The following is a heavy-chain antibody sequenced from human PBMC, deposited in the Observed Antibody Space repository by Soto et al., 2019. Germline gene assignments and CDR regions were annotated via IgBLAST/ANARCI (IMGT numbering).Heavy chain of an antibody. D-gene: IGHD6-19*01. J-gene: IGHJ4*02. CDR1: GGSISSYY. CDR3: ASTAHSSGWYSGGFDY. Sequence: ETLSLTCTVSGGSISSYYWSWIRQPPGKGLEWIGYIYYSGSTNYNPSLKSRVTISVDTSKNQFSLKLSSVTAADTAVYYCASTAHSSGWYSGGFDYWGQGTLVTVSS. V-gene: IGHV4-59*01. CDR2: IYYSGST.